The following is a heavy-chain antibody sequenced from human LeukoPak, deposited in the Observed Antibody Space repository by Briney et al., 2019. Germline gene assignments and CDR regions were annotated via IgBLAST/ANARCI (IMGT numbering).Heavy chain of an antibody. Sequence: ASVKVSCKASGYTFTGYYMHWVRQAPGQGLEWMGWINPNSGGTNYAQKFQGRVTMTRDTSISTAYMELSRLRSDDTAVYYCAIYDFWSGPYQAPIDYWGQGTLVTVSS. CDR2: INPNSGGT. V-gene: IGHV1-2*02. CDR3: AIYDFWSGPYQAPIDY. CDR1: GYTFTGYY. D-gene: IGHD3-3*01. J-gene: IGHJ4*02.